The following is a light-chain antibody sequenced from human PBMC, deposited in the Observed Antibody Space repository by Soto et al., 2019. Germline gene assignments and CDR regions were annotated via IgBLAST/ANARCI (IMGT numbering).Light chain of an antibody. CDR2: DAS. CDR1: RNVYNS. Sequence: EIVMTQSPATLSVSPGEGATLSCKASRNVYNSLAWYQQRPGQPPRLLIYDASTRATGISARFSGSGYGTEFSFTFSILQSEDFAVYFCQQCRNWPLTFGGGTKV. V-gene: IGKV3-15*01. CDR3: QQCRNWPLT. J-gene: IGKJ4*01.